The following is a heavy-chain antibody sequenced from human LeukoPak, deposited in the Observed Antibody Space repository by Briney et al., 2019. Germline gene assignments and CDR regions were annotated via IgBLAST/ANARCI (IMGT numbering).Heavy chain of an antibody. V-gene: IGHV3-23*01. CDR2: IGGGGETT. Sequence: GGSLRLSCAASGFTFNNYAMNWVRQAPGKGLEWVSSIGGGGETTYYADSVKGRFTISRDNSQNTLYLQMNSLRAEDTAVYYCARDYADYVGYFFFDYWGQGTLVTVSS. J-gene: IGHJ4*02. D-gene: IGHD4-17*01. CDR3: ARDYADYVGYFFFDY. CDR1: GFTFNNYA.